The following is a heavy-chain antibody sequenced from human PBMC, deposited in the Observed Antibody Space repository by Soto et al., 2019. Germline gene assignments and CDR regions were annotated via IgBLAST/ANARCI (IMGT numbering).Heavy chain of an antibody. D-gene: IGHD1-26*01. CDR3: ATRPPGVWARVFDY. J-gene: IGHJ4*02. Sequence: PSETLSLTCTVSRGYISSYYWSWIRQPPGKGPEWIGYVYHSGTTNYNPSLESRVTISLDTSKNQFSLKLNSVTAADTAVYYCATRPPGVWARVFDYWSQGTLVTVSS. CDR2: VYHSGTT. CDR1: RGYISSYY. V-gene: IGHV4-59*03.